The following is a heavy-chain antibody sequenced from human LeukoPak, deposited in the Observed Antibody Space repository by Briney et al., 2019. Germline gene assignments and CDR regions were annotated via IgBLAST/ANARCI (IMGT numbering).Heavy chain of an antibody. CDR3: ARGPNDYVWGSYRSPFDY. CDR2: IYTSGST. CDR1: GGSISSYY. V-gene: IGHV4-4*07. J-gene: IGHJ4*02. D-gene: IGHD3-16*02. Sequence: PSETLSLTYTVSGGSISSYYWSWIRQPAGKGLEWIGRIYTSGSTNYNPSLKSRVTMSVDTSKNQFSLKLSSVTAADTAVYYCARGPNDYVWGSYRSPFDYWGQGTLVTVSS.